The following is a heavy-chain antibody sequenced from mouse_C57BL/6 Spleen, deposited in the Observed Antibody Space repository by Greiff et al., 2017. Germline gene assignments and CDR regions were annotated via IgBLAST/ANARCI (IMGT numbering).Heavy chain of an antibody. D-gene: IGHD1-1*01. J-gene: IGHJ1*03. CDR3: ARHYGSSYDWYFDV. Sequence: QVQLQQSGAELVRPGTSVKVSCKASGYAFTNYLIEWVKQRPGQGLEWIGVINPGSGGTNYNEKFKGKATLTADKSSSTAYMQLSSLTSEDSAVYFCARHYGSSYDWYFDVWGTGTTVTVSS. V-gene: IGHV1-54*01. CDR2: INPGSGGT. CDR1: GYAFTNYL.